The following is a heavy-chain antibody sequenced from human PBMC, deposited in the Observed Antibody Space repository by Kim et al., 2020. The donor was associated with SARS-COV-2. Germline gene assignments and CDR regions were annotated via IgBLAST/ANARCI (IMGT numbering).Heavy chain of an antibody. V-gene: IGHV4-59*08. D-gene: IGHD5-12*01. CDR2: IYYSGIT. Sequence: SETLSLTCTVSGGSISTYYWSWIRRPPGKGLEWIGYIYYSGITNYNPSLKSRVTISVDTSKNQFSLKLNSVTAADTAVYYCARSGSGYDGHYYYGMDVWGQGTTVTVSS. CDR3: ARSGSGYDGHYYYGMDV. J-gene: IGHJ6*02. CDR1: GGSISTYY.